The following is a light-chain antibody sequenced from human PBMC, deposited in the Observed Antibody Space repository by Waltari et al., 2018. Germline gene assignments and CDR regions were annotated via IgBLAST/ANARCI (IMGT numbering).Light chain of an antibody. CDR3: QQYGDSPPMYT. J-gene: IGKJ2*01. Sequence: EIVLTQSPDTLSLSPGERATLSCRASQSVSSNYLAWYQQRPGQRPRPLIHGASNRATGIPDRFSGSESGTDFTLTISSLEPEDFAVYFCQQYGDSPPMYTFGLGTKLEIK. CDR2: GAS. CDR1: QSVSSNY. V-gene: IGKV3-20*01.